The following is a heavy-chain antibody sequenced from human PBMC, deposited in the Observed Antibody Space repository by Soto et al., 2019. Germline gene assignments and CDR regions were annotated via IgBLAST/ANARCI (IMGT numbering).Heavy chain of an antibody. D-gene: IGHD2-2*01. V-gene: IGHV1-3*01. Sequence: ASVKVSCKASGYTFTSYAMHWVRQAPGQRLEWMGWINAGNGNTKYSQKFQGRVTITRDTSASTAYMELSSLRSEDTAVYYCARGPIGYCSSTSCPLYNWFDPWGQGTLVTVSS. CDR2: INAGNGNT. CDR1: GYTFTSYA. CDR3: ARGPIGYCSSTSCPLYNWFDP. J-gene: IGHJ5*02.